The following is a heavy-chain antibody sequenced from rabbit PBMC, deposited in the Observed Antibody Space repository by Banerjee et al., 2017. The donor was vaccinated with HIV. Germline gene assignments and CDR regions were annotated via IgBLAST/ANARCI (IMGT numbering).Heavy chain of an antibody. CDR1: AFSFSSSYW. CDR2: VDAGSSDIT. CDR3: ASSTGYPWYFAL. J-gene: IGHJ4*01. V-gene: IGHV1S45*01. Sequence: QEQLEESGGDLVKPGGSLTLTCTASAFSFSSSYWMCWVRQAPGKGLEWIACVDAGSSDITYYASWAKGRFTISKASSTTVTLQMTSLTAADTASYFCASSTGYPWYFALWGQGTLVTVS. D-gene: IGHD1-1*01.